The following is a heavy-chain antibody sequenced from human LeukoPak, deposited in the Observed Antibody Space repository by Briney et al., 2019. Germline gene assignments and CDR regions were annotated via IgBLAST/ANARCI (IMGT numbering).Heavy chain of an antibody. CDR2: ISSSSSYI. J-gene: IGHJ4*02. Sequence: GGSLGLSCAASGFTFSSYSMNWVRQAPGKGLEWVSSISSSSSYIYYADSVKGRFTISRDNAKNSLYLQMNSLRAEDTAVYYCARVSDTAMFLKPFDYWGQGTLVTVSS. CDR3: ARVSDTAMFLKPFDY. CDR1: GFTFSSYS. D-gene: IGHD5-18*01. V-gene: IGHV3-21*01.